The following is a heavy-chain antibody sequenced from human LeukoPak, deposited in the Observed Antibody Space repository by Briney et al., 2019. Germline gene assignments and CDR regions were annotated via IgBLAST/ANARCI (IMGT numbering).Heavy chain of an antibody. D-gene: IGHD6-13*01. Sequence: PGGSLRLSCAASGFTVSSSYMSWVRQAPGRGLEWVSVIYSGGITYYADSVKGRFTISRDNSKNTLYLQMNSLRAEYTAVYYCAKSDLRGSSWYPGVWGQGTLVTVSS. CDR2: IYSGGIT. V-gene: IGHV3-66*01. CDR1: GFTVSSSY. J-gene: IGHJ4*02. CDR3: AKSDLRGSSWYPGV.